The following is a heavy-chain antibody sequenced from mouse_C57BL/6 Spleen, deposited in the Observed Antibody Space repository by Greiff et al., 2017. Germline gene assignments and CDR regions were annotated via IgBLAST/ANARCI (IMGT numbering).Heavy chain of an antibody. CDR2: IHPNSGST. D-gene: IGHD1-1*01. CDR3: ASITTVVAVDY. CDR1: GYTFTSYW. V-gene: IGHV1-64*01. J-gene: IGHJ2*01. Sequence: VQLQQPGAELVKPGASVKLSCKASGYTFTSYWMHWVKQRPGQGLEWIGMIHPNSGSTNYNEKFKSKATLTVDKSSSTAYMQLSSLTSEDSAVYYCASITTVVAVDYWGQGTTLTVSS.